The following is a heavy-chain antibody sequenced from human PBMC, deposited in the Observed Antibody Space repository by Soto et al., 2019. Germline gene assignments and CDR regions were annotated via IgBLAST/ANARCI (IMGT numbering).Heavy chain of an antibody. Sequence: EVQLVESGGGLVKPGGSLRLSCAASGFTFSSYSMNWLRQAPGKGLEWVSSISSSSSYIYYADSVKGRFTISRDNAKNSLYLQMNSLRAENTAVYYCAREGIAVAGFYFAYWGQGTLGTVS. D-gene: IGHD6-19*01. CDR1: GFTFSSYS. CDR2: ISSSSSYI. J-gene: IGHJ4*02. CDR3: AREGIAVAGFYFAY. V-gene: IGHV3-21*01.